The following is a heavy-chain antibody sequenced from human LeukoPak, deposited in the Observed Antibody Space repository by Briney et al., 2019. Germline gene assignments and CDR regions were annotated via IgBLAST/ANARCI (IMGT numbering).Heavy chain of an antibody. J-gene: IGHJ4*02. Sequence: SVKVSCKASGYTFASHAITWVRQPPGEGLEWMGRIIPIFGTANYAQKFQGTVTITADKSTSTTYLELSSLRSEDTAMYYCVSTYYYDSGGSPDYWGQGTLVIVSS. V-gene: IGHV1-69*06. CDR3: VSTYYYDSGGSPDY. CDR1: GYTFASHA. CDR2: IIPIFGTA. D-gene: IGHD3-22*01.